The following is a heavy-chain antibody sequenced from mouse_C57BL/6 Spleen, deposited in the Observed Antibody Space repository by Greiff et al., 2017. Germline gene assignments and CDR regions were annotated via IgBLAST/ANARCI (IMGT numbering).Heavy chain of an antibody. J-gene: IGHJ3*01. D-gene: IGHD1-1*01. CDR2: IRLKSDNYAT. Sequence: EVKLEESGGGLVQPGGSMKLSCVSSGFTFSNYWMNWVCQSPATGLEWVAQIRLKSDNYATHYAESVKGRFTISRDDSKSSVYLQMNNLRAEDTGIYYCTRDLLRAWFAYWGQGTLVTVSA. CDR1: GFTFSNYW. V-gene: IGHV6-3*01. CDR3: TRDLLRAWFAY.